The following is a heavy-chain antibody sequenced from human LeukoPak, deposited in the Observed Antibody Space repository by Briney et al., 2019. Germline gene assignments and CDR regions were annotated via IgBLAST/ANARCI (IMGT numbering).Heavy chain of an antibody. Sequence: PGGSLRLSCAASGFTFSSYGMGWVRQAPGKGLEWVSAITATSSSTHDADSVQGRFTISRDNSKNTLYLQMNSLRPEDTAIYYCAKGSGTLWGQGTLVTVSS. CDR2: ITATSSST. J-gene: IGHJ4*02. D-gene: IGHD1-14*01. V-gene: IGHV3-23*01. CDR3: AKGSGTL. CDR1: GFTFSSYG.